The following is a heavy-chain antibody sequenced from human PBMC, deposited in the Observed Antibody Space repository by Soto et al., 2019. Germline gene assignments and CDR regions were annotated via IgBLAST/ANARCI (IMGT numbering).Heavy chain of an antibody. CDR1: GFTFSSYA. Sequence: PGGSLNLSCAASGFTFSSYAMSWFRQAPGTVLEWVSAISGSGGSTYYADSVKGRFTISRDNSKNTLYLQMNSLRAEDTAVYYCAKAGFGLGVADNWFDPWGQGTLVTVSS. J-gene: IGHJ5*02. CDR2: ISGSGGST. CDR3: AKAGFGLGVADNWFDP. V-gene: IGHV3-23*01. D-gene: IGHD3-3*01.